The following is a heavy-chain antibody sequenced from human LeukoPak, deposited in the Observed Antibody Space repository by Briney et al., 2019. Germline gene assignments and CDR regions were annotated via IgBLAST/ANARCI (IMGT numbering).Heavy chain of an antibody. CDR2: INHSGST. CDR3: ARGYANSDVYSSSRDKTYYFDY. J-gene: IGHJ4*02. Sequence: SETLSLTCAVYGGSFSGYYWSWIRQPPGKGLEWIGEINHSGSTNYNPSLKSRVTISVDTSKNQFSLKPSSVTAADTAVYYCARGYANSDVYSSSRDKTYYFDYWGQGTLVTVSS. V-gene: IGHV4-34*01. CDR1: GGSFSGYY. D-gene: IGHD6-13*01.